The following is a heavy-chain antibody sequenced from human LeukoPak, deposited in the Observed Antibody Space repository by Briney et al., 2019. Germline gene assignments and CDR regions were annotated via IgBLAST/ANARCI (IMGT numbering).Heavy chain of an antibody. D-gene: IGHD4-11*01. CDR3: AREGPTATLQYYYYGMDV. CDR2: ISSSSSYI. J-gene: IGHJ6*02. Sequence: PGESLRLSCEASSGFTFTTNWMAWVRQAPGKGLEWVSSISSSSSYIYYADSVKGRFTISRDNAKNSLYLQMNSLRAEDTAVYYCAREGPTATLQYYYYGMDVWGQGTTVTVSS. CDR1: GFTFTTNW. V-gene: IGHV3-21*01.